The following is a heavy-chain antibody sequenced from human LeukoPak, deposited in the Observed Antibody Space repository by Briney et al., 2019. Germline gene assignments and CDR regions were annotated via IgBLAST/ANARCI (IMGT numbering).Heavy chain of an antibody. J-gene: IGHJ6*03. CDR2: IYHSGST. CDR1: GGSISSSNW. Sequence: SETLSLTCAVSGGSISSSNWWSWVRQPPGKGLEWIGEIYHSGSTNYNPSLKSRVTISVDKSKNQFSLKLSSVTAADTAVYYCASRYNWNYGPSPRGDYYYYMDVWGKGTTVTVSS. CDR3: ASRYNWNYGPSPRGDYYYYMDV. V-gene: IGHV4-4*02. D-gene: IGHD1-7*01.